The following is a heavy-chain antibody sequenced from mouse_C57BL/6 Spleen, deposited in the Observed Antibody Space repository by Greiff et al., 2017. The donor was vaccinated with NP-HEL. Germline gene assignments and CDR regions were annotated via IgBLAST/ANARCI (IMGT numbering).Heavy chain of an antibody. CDR2: IYPRSGNT. D-gene: IGHD1-1*01. Sequence: QVHVKQSGAELARPGASVKLSCKASGYTFTSYGISWVKQRTGQGLEWIGEIYPRSGNTYYNEKFKGKATLTADKSSSTAYMELRSLTSEDSAVYFCEVATDYFDYWGQGTTLTVSS. CDR3: EVATDYFDY. J-gene: IGHJ2*01. V-gene: IGHV1-81*01. CDR1: GYTFTSYG.